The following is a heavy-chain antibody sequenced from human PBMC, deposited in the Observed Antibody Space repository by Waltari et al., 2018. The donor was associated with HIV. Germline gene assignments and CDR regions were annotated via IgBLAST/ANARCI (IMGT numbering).Heavy chain of an antibody. J-gene: IGHJ4*02. Sequence: QVQLVQSGAEVKKPGSSVKVSCKASGGTFSSYAISWVRPAPGHGLEWMGGIIPIFGTANYAQKFQGRVTITADKSTSTAYMELSSLRSEDTAVYYCARGPGEATRDRAGYFDYWGQGTLVTVSS. D-gene: IGHD1-26*01. CDR3: ARGPGEATRDRAGYFDY. CDR1: GGTFSSYA. V-gene: IGHV1-69*06. CDR2: IIPIFGTA.